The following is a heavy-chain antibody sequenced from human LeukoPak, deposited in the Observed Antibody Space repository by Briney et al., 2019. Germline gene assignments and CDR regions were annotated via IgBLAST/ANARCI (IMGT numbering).Heavy chain of an antibody. J-gene: IGHJ1*01. CDR1: GGSISSGSYY. Sequence: SETLSLTCTVSGGSISSGSYYWSWIRQPAGKGLEWIGRIYTSGSTNYNPSLKSRVTISVDTSKNQFSLKLSSVTAADTAVYYCARGYGGNGEYFQHWGQGTLVTVSS. CDR2: IYTSGST. CDR3: ARGYGGNGEYFQH. V-gene: IGHV4-61*02. D-gene: IGHD4-23*01.